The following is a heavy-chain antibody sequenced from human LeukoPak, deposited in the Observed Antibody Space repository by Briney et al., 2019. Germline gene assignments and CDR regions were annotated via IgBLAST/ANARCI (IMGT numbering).Heavy chain of an antibody. Sequence: PSETVSLTCTVSGDSLSSYYWSWIRQPPGKGLQGIGYISHSGSTKYNPSLKSRVTISVDTSKNQFSLKLSSVTAANTAVYYCARFGQENYFDYWGQGTLVTVSS. V-gene: IGHV4-59*12. CDR2: ISHSGST. CDR1: GDSLSSYY. J-gene: IGHJ4*02. D-gene: IGHD3-16*01. CDR3: ARFGQENYFDY.